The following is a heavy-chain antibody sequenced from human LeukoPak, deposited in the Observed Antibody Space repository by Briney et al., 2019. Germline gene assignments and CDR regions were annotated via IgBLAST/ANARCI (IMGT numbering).Heavy chain of an antibody. CDR3: SRQFLVGSTFHAFDL. V-gene: IGHV4-4*07. J-gene: IGHJ3*01. D-gene: IGHD1-26*01. CDR1: VVSINGYY. Sequence: SETLSLTCIVSVVSINGYYWSWLRQSPGNRLDLIGHVDSSGNTNSNHSPYSRVTISVDTAKNQFPLTLTPVTAAAMAVYVCSRQFLVGSTFHAFDLWGQGTRVTVSS. CDR2: VDSSGNT.